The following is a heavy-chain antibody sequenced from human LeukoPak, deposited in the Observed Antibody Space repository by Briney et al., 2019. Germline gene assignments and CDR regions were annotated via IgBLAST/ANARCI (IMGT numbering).Heavy chain of an antibody. CDR2: ISGSGDNT. Sequence: GGSLRLSCAASGSTFSSYAMSWVRQAPGKGLEWVSGISGSGDNTYYADSVKGRFTISRDNSKNTLYVQVNSLGAEDTAAYYCAKGSYYDSSGSFYFDYWGQGTLVTVSS. V-gene: IGHV3-23*01. J-gene: IGHJ4*02. D-gene: IGHD3-22*01. CDR1: GSTFSSYA. CDR3: AKGSYYDSSGSFYFDY.